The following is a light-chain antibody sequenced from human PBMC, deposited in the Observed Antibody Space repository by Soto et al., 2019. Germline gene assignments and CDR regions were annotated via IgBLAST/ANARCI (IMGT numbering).Light chain of an antibody. Sequence: EIVWTQSPATLSLSPGERATLSCRASQSVNSYLAWYQQKPGQAPRLLIYEGSKRATGIPARFSGSGSGTDFTLTLSSLEPEDFAVYYCQHRSNWPATFGQGTKVEI. CDR3: QHRSNWPAT. V-gene: IGKV3-11*01. CDR1: QSVNSY. CDR2: EGS. J-gene: IGKJ2*01.